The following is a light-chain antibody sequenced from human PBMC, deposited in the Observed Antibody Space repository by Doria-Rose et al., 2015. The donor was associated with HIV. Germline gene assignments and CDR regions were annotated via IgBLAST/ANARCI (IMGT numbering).Light chain of an antibody. V-gene: IGKV3-20*01. Sequence: EIVLTQSPGTLSLSPGERATLSCTASQSFSSTYLAWYQQKPGQAPSLLIYDGSTRATGIPDRFSASGSGTDFTLTINRLEPEDFALYYCHQYGTSWTFGQGTKAEI. J-gene: IGKJ1*01. CDR2: DGS. CDR1: QSFSSTY. CDR3: HQYGTSWT.